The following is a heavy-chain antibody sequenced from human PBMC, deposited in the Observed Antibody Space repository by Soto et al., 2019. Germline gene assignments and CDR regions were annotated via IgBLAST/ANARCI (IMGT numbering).Heavy chain of an antibody. Sequence: QVQLQESGPGLVKPSDTLSLTCAVSGYSISSSNWWGWIRQPPGKGLEWIGYIYYSGTTYYNPSRKSRVTRSVDTSKNQFPLKLTSVPAVETAVYYCARRAIQGPIDYWGQGTLVTVSS. V-gene: IGHV4-28*01. CDR2: IYYSGTT. J-gene: IGHJ4*02. CDR1: GYSISSSNW. CDR3: ARRAIQGPIDY.